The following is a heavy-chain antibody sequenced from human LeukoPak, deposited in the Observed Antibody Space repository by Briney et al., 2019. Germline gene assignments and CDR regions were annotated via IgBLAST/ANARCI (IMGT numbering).Heavy chain of an antibody. CDR3: AKDRDGYNYFYYFDY. V-gene: IGHV3-23*01. CDR1: GFTFRSYA. D-gene: IGHD5-24*01. J-gene: IGHJ4*02. Sequence: GGSLRLSCAASGFTFRSYAMSWVRQAPGKGLEWVSSISGSDGSTHYADSVKGRFTISRDNSKNTLYLQMSSLRAEDTAVYYCAKDRDGYNYFYYFDYWGQGTLVTVSS. CDR2: ISGSDGST.